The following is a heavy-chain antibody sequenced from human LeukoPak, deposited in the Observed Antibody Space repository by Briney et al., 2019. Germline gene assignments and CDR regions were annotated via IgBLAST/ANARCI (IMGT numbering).Heavy chain of an antibody. Sequence: SETLSLTCTVSGGSISSYYWSWIRQPPGKALEWIGYIYYSGSTNYNPSLKSRVTISVDTSKSQFSLKLSSVTAADTAVYYCARSNGWYRFDSWGQGTLVTVSP. J-gene: IGHJ5*01. D-gene: IGHD6-19*01. V-gene: IGHV4-59*08. CDR2: IYYSGST. CDR1: GGSISSYY. CDR3: ARSNGWYRFDS.